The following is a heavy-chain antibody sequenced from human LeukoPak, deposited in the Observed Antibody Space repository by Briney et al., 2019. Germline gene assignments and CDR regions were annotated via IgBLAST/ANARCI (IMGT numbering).Heavy chain of an antibody. CDR1: GGSIGTYY. V-gene: IGHV4-59*13. CDR2: IYYSGST. J-gene: IGHJ5*02. CDR3: ARGALNWFDP. Sequence: PSETLSLTCTVSGGSIGTYYWSWIRQPPGKGLEWIGYIYYSGSTNYNPSLKSRVTISVDTSKNQFSLKLSSVTAADTAVYYCARGALNWFDPWGQGTLVTVSS.